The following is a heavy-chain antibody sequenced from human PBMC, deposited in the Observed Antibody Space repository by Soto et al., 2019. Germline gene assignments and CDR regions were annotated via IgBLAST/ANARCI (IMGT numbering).Heavy chain of an antibody. CDR2: VSHSGRT. D-gene: IGHD3-3*01. CDR3: ARVAMENYHDMWSGSTSSALDV. V-gene: IGHV4-59*13. CDR1: GGSMRGYS. J-gene: IGHJ6*02. Sequence: SETLSLTCKVSGGSMRGYSWSWIRQTPGEGLEWIGYVSHSGRTDYSPSLKNRVTISLDMSKNHFALHVNSVDPADTAVYYCARVAMENYHDMWSGSTSSALDVWGQGTTVTVSS.